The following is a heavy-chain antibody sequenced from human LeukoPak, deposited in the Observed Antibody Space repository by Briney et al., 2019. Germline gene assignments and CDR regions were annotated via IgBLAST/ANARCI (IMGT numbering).Heavy chain of an antibody. V-gene: IGHV4-30-2*01. J-gene: IGHJ4*02. Sequence: PSQTVSLTCGVSGGSISSGGYSWSWIRQPPGKGLEWIGYIYHSGSTYYNPSLKSRVTISVDRSKNQFSLKLSSVTAADTAVYYCARWQYGGNSGKGNYFDYWGRGTLVTVSS. CDR2: IYHSGST. CDR3: ARWQYGGNSGKGNYFDY. CDR1: GGSISSGGYS. D-gene: IGHD4-23*01.